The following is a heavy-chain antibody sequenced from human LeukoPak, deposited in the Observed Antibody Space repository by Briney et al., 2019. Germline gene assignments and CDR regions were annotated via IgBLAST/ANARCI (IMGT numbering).Heavy chain of an antibody. Sequence: SETLSLTRTVSGGSISSYYWSWIRQPPGKGLEWIGYIYYSGSTNYNPSLKSRVTISVDTSKNQFSLKLSSVTAADAAVYYCARGRLGTGSDYWGQGTLVTVSS. J-gene: IGHJ4*02. CDR1: GGSISSYY. D-gene: IGHD3/OR15-3a*01. CDR3: ARGRLGTGSDY. V-gene: IGHV4-59*01. CDR2: IYYSGST.